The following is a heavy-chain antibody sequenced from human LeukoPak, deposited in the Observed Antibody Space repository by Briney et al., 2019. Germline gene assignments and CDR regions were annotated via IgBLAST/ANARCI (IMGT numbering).Heavy chain of an antibody. CDR2: IYASGST. CDR3: ARLSVIVGSTLEYYYYHMDV. V-gene: IGHV4-4*07. J-gene: IGHJ6*03. CDR1: GGSISSYY. D-gene: IGHD1-26*01. Sequence: PSETLSLTCTVSGGSISSYYWSWIRQPAGKGLEWIGRIYASGSTNYNPSLKSRVTMSVDTSKNQFSLKLSSVTAADTAVYYCARLSVIVGSTLEYYYYHMDVWGQGTTVTVSS.